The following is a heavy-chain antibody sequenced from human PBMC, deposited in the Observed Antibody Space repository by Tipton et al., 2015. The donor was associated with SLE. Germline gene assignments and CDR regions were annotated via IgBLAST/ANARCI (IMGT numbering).Heavy chain of an antibody. J-gene: IGHJ4*02. CDR1: GYTFSSYS. V-gene: IGHV3-7*01. D-gene: IGHD1-26*01. CDR3: ARETYSVTLFDY. Sequence: SLRLSCAASGYTFSSYSMSWVRPAPGKGLEWVANIKQNGSEKYYVDSVKGRFTISRDNAKNSLYLQMHSLRAEDTAVYYCARETYSVTLFDYWGQGTLVTVSS. CDR2: IKQNGSEK.